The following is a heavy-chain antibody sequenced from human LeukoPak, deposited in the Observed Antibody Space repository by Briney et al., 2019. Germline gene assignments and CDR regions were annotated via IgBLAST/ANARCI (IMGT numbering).Heavy chain of an antibody. CDR1: GFTFSSNA. CDR2: ISGSGDST. J-gene: IGHJ4*02. CDR3: AKSYCSGGSCYFGMIDY. V-gene: IGHV3-23*01. Sequence: GGSLRLSCAASGFTFSSNAMSWVRQAPGKGLEWVSAISGSGDSTYYADSVKGRFTISRDNSKNTLYLQMNSLRAEDTAVYYCAKSYCSGGSCYFGMIDYWGQGTLVTVSS. D-gene: IGHD2-15*01.